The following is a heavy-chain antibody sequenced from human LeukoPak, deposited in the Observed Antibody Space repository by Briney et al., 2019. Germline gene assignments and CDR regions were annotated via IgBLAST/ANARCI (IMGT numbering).Heavy chain of an antibody. Sequence: ASVKVSCKTPGYTFTGYYIHWVRQAPGQGLEWMGWIGSNSGDTNYAQKFQGRVTMTRDTSISTAYMELSRLRSDDTAVYYCARSGYYYGLDVWGQGTTVTVSS. D-gene: IGHD3-10*01. V-gene: IGHV1-2*02. CDR1: GYTFTGYY. J-gene: IGHJ6*02. CDR2: IGSNSGDT. CDR3: ARSGYYYGLDV.